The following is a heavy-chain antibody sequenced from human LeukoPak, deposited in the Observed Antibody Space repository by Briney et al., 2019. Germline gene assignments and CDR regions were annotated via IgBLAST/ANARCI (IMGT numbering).Heavy chain of an antibody. CDR2: IYDDNT. V-gene: IGHV3-23*01. CDR1: GFTVSAYA. Sequence: PGGSLRLSCAASGFTVSAYAMAWVRQAPGKGLEWVSTIYDDNTYYADSVKGRFAISTDNSKNTLYLQMNSLRAEDTALYYCAKDQALSLSSSRALDYWGQGTLVTVSS. J-gene: IGHJ4*02. CDR3: AKDQALSLSSSRALDY. D-gene: IGHD2-2*01.